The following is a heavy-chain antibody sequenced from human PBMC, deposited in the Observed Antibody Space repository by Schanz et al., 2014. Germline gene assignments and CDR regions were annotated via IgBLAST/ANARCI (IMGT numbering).Heavy chain of an antibody. J-gene: IGHJ4*02. CDR2: IGGSDGNT. CDR1: GYTFTRSG. Sequence: QVQLVQSGGEVKTPGASVKVFCKASGYTFTRSGISWVRQAPGQGLEWMGWIGGSDGNTNFAQKVQGRVTMTTDTSTSTVYMELRSLTSDDSAVYYCARDRDQWDGNYLDYWGQGTLVTVSS. D-gene: IGHD1-26*01. V-gene: IGHV1-18*01. CDR3: ARDRDQWDGNYLDY.